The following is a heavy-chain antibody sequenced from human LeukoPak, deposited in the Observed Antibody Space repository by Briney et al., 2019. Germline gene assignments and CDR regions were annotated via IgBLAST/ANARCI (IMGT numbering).Heavy chain of an antibody. J-gene: IGHJ3*02. CDR2: IYYSGST. V-gene: IGHV4-39*01. CDR1: GGSISSSSYY. Sequence: SEILSLTCTVSGGSISSSSYYWGWIRQPPGKGLEWIGSIYYSGSTYYNPSLKSRATISVDTSKNQFSLKLSSVTAADTAVYYCARPLRVGTIFGVVIPDAFDIWGQGTMVTVSS. D-gene: IGHD3-3*01. CDR3: ARPLRVGTIFGVVIPDAFDI.